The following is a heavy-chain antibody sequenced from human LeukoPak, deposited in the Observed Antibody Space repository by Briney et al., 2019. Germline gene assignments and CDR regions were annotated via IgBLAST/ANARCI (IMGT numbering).Heavy chain of an antibody. CDR1: GFTFSRYW. Sequence: PGGSLRLSCAASGFTFSRYWMHWVRQAPGKGLMWVSLIQSDGSSTRYADSVKGRFTISRDNAKNTLFLQMNSLRADDTAVYYCASALGGQGGHWGQRSLVTVSS. CDR2: IQSDGSST. V-gene: IGHV3-74*01. D-gene: IGHD1-26*01. CDR3: ASALGGQGGH. J-gene: IGHJ4*02.